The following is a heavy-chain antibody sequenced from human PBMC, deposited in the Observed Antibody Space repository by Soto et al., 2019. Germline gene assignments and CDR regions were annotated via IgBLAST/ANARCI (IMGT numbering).Heavy chain of an antibody. CDR1: GFTFSSYA. CDR3: ASDILTGYPPPLNYYFDY. Sequence: GGSLRLSCAASGFTFSSYAMSWVRQAPGKGLEWVSAISGSGGSTYYADSVKGRFTISRDNSKNTLYLQMNSLRAEDTAVYYCASDILTGYPPPLNYYFDYWGQGTLVTVS. J-gene: IGHJ4*02. CDR2: ISGSGGST. V-gene: IGHV3-23*01. D-gene: IGHD3-9*01.